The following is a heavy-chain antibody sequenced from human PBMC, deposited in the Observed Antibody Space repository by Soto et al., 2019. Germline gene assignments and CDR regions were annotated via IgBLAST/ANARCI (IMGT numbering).Heavy chain of an antibody. CDR1: GYSFTSYG. CDR2: ISGHNGNT. V-gene: IGHV1-18*04. J-gene: IGHJ4*02. Sequence: VKVSCKASGYSFTSYGISWVRQAPGQGPEWMGWISGHNGNTNHPQSLQGRVTMTTDTSRNTAYMELRSLRSDDTAVYYCARHHFNYYDDTVYYYFDYWGQGTLVTVSS. D-gene: IGHD3-22*01. CDR3: ARHHFNYYDDTVYYYFDY.